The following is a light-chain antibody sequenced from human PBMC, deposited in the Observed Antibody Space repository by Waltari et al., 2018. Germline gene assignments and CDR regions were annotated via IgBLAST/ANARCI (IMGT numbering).Light chain of an antibody. J-gene: IGKJ1*01. CDR3: QQYNNWPPWT. CDR1: QSVSSN. V-gene: IGKV3-15*01. Sequence: EIVMTQSPATLSVSPGERATLSCRASQSVSSNLAWYQQKPGPAPRLLIYRASTRATGIPARFSGSGSGTEFTLTISSLQSEDFAVYYCQQYNNWPPWTFGQGTKVEIK. CDR2: RAS.